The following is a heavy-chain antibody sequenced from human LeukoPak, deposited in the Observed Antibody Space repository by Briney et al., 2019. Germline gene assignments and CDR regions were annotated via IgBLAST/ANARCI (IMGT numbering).Heavy chain of an antibody. Sequence: GGSLRLSCAASGFTFSSYGMHWVRQAPGEGLEWVSYISSSSSTIYYADSVKGRFTISRDNAKNSLYLQMNSLRAEDTAVYYCARVDGFGVQECMDVWGQGTTVTVSS. CDR2: ISSSSSTI. CDR3: ARVDGFGVQECMDV. D-gene: IGHD3-10*01. J-gene: IGHJ6*02. V-gene: IGHV3-48*04. CDR1: GFTFSSYG.